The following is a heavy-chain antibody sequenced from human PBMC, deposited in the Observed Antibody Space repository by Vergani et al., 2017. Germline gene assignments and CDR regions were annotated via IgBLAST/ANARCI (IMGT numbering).Heavy chain of an antibody. Sequence: EVQLLESGGGLVQPGGSLRLSCAASGFTFSSYAMSWVRQAPGKGLEWVSAISGSGGSTYYADSVKGRFTISRDKSKNTLYLQMNSLRAEDTAVYYCAKHPHPYSWYYYFDYWGQGTLVTVSS. D-gene: IGHD6-13*01. V-gene: IGHV3-23*01. J-gene: IGHJ4*02. CDR3: AKHPHPYSWYYYFDY. CDR1: GFTFSSYA. CDR2: ISGSGGST.